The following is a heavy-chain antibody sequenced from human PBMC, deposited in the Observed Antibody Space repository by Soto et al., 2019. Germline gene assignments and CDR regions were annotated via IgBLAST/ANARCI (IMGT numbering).Heavy chain of an antibody. Sequence: PXESLRLSCAASGFTFSDYYMSWIRQAPGKGLEWVSYISSSGSTIYYADSVKGRFTISRDNAKNSLYLQMNSLRAEDTAVYYCITSSSSYYYYGMDVWGQGTTVTVSS. CDR2: ISSSGSTI. V-gene: IGHV3-11*01. D-gene: IGHD6-6*01. CDR3: ITSSSSYYYYGMDV. CDR1: GFTFSDYY. J-gene: IGHJ6*02.